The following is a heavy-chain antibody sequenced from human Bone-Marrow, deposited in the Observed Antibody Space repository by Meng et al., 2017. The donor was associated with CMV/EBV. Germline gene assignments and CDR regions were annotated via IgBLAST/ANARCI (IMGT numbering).Heavy chain of an antibody. D-gene: IGHD4-17*01. V-gene: IGHV3-66*03. CDR3: ARDLYGDYGGAGY. CDR2: IYSCGST. J-gene: IGHJ4*02. CDR1: GFTVSSNY. Sequence: GESLKISCAASGFTVSSNYMSWVRQAPGKGLEWVSVIYSCGSTYYADSVKGRFTISRDNSKNTLYLQMNSLRAEDTAVYYCARDLYGDYGGAGYWGQGHLVTVSS.